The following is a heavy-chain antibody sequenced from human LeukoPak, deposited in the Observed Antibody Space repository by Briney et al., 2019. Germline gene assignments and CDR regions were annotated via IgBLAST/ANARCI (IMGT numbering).Heavy chain of an antibody. Sequence: ASLKVSCKASGGTFSSYAVSWVRQAPGQGLGWMGGIIPIFGTANYAQKFQGRVTITADESTSTAYMELSSLRSEDTAVYYCARVVMATINYYYYYMDVWGKGTTVTVSS. V-gene: IGHV1-69*01. CDR3: ARVVMATINYYYYYMDV. CDR1: GGTFSSYA. CDR2: IIPIFGTA. D-gene: IGHD5-24*01. J-gene: IGHJ6*03.